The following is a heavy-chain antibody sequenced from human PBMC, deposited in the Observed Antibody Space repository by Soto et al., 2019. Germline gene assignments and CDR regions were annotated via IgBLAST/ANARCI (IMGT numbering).Heavy chain of an antibody. J-gene: IGHJ5*02. CDR3: AKDPLSGYLNWFDP. Sequence: EVQLLESGGGLVQPGGSLRLSCAASGFTFSSYAMRWVRQAPGKGLEWVSAISGSGGSTYYAHSVKGRFTISRDNSKNTLYLQMNSLRAEDTAVYYCAKDPLSGYLNWFDPWGQGTLVTVSS. D-gene: IGHD3-3*01. V-gene: IGHV3-23*01. CDR1: GFTFSSYA. CDR2: ISGSGGST.